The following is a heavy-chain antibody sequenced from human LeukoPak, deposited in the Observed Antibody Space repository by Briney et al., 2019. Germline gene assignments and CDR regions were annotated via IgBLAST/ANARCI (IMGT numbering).Heavy chain of an antibody. D-gene: IGHD3-10*01. CDR2: ISSSSSYI. CDR1: GFTFSSYS. CDR3: ATLRFGELFPYYFDY. Sequence: GGSLRLSCAASGFTFSSYSMNWVRQAPGKGLEWVSSISSSSSYIYYADSVKGRFTISRDNAKNSLYLQMNSLRSEDTAVYYCATLRFGELFPYYFDYWGQGTLVTVSS. J-gene: IGHJ4*02. V-gene: IGHV3-21*04.